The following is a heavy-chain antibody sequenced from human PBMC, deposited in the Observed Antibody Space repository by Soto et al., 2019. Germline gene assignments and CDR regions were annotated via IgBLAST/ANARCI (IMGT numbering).Heavy chain of an antibody. V-gene: IGHV4-59*08. Sequence: SETLSLTCTVSGGSISSYYWSWIRQPPGKGLEWIGYIYYSGSTNYDPSLKSRVTISVDTSKNQFSLKLSSVTAADMAVYYCARLILRYFDWPYFDYWGQGTLVTVSS. J-gene: IGHJ4*02. CDR3: ARLILRYFDWPYFDY. D-gene: IGHD3-9*01. CDR2: IYYSGST. CDR1: GGSISSYY.